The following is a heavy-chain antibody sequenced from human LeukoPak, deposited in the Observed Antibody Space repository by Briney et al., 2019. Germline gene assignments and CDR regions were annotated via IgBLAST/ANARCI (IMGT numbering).Heavy chain of an antibody. Sequence: GGSLRLSCAASGFTFSSYSMNWVRQAPGKGLEWVSSISSSSSYIYYADSVKGRFTISRDNAKNSLYPQMNSLRAEDTAVYYCAILDIVLMVYDRDYWGQGTLVTVSS. V-gene: IGHV3-21*01. D-gene: IGHD2-8*01. J-gene: IGHJ4*02. CDR1: GFTFSSYS. CDR3: AILDIVLMVYDRDY. CDR2: ISSSSSYI.